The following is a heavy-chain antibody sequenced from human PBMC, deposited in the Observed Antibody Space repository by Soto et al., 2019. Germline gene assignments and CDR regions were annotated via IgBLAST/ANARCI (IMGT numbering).Heavy chain of an antibody. J-gene: IGHJ6*03. CDR1: GFTFSSYA. D-gene: IGHD3-10*01. V-gene: IGHV3-23*01. Sequence: GGSLRLSCAASGFTFSSYAMSWVRQAPGKGLEWVSAISGSGGSTYYADSVKGRFTISRDNSKNTLYLQMNSLRAEDTAVYYCAKGPGSGSYYYYYYYMDVWGKGTTVTVSS. CDR3: AKGPGSGSYYYYYYYMDV. CDR2: ISGSGGST.